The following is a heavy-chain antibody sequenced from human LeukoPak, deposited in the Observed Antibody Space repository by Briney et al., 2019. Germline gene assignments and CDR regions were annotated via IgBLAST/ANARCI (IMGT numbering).Heavy chain of an antibody. D-gene: IGHD6-6*01. CDR2: IKQDGSEK. V-gene: IGHV3-7*01. J-gene: IGHJ6*03. CDR3: ASDPVAARPNYYYMDV. CDR1: GFTFSSYW. Sequence: GGSLRLSCAASGFTFSSYWMSWVRQAPGKGLEWVANIKQDGSEKYYVDSVKGRFTISRDNAKNSLYLQMNSLRAEDTAVYYCASDPVAARPNYYYMDVWGKGTTVTVSS.